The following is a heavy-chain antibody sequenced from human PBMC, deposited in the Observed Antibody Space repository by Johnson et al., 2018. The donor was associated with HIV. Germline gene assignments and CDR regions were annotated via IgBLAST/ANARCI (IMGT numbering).Heavy chain of an antibody. Sequence: VQLVESGGGVVQPGRSLRLSCEGFGFIFDDYGLNLVRQAPGKGLEWVSGINWNGGSTGYADSVKGRCTISRDNSKNTLYLQMNSLRAEDTAVYYCEKDLSQWELRPDAFDIWGQGTMVTVSS. CDR1: GFIFDDYG. V-gene: IGHV3-20*04. CDR2: INWNGGST. CDR3: EKDLSQWELRPDAFDI. D-gene: IGHD1-26*01. J-gene: IGHJ3*02.